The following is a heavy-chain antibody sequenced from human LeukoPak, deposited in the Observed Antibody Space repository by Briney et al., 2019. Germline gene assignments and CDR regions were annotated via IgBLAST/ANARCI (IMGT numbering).Heavy chain of an antibody. V-gene: IGHV1-58*01. J-gene: IGHJ4*02. CDR1: GFTFTSSA. Sequence: ASVKVSCEASGFTFTSSAVQWVRQARGQRLEWIGWIVVGSGNTNYAQKFQERVTITRDMSTSTAYMELSSLRSEDTAVYYCAGTTVTTAPFDYWGQGTLVTVSS. CDR2: IVVGSGNT. D-gene: IGHD4-17*01. CDR3: AGTTVTTAPFDY.